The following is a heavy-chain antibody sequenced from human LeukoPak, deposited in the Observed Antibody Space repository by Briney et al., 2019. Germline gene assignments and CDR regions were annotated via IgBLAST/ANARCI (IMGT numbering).Heavy chain of an antibody. J-gene: IGHJ4*02. CDR2: ISASGDST. D-gene: IGHD2-15*01. Sequence: GGSLRLSCAASGFTFSIYAMIWVRQAPGKGLERVTAISASGDSTYYADSVKGRFTISRDNSKNTLYLQINSLRAEDTAVYYCAKPLGYCSGGSCYFVPFDYWGQGTLVTVSS. CDR1: GFTFSIYA. CDR3: AKPLGYCSGGSCYFVPFDY. V-gene: IGHV3-23*01.